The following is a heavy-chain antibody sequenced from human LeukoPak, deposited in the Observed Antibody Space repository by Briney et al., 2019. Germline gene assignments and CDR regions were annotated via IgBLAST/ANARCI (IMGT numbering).Heavy chain of an antibody. CDR1: GFTFSSYD. CDR3: ARVPNWNSVNWFDP. J-gene: IGHJ5*02. Sequence: GGSLRLSCAASGFTFSSYDMNWVRQAPGKGLEWVSSISSTSSYIYYADSVKGRFTISRDNAKNSLYLQMKSLRAEDTAVYYCARVPNWNSVNWFDPWGQGTLVTVSS. D-gene: IGHD1-7*01. CDR2: ISSTSSYI. V-gene: IGHV3-21*01.